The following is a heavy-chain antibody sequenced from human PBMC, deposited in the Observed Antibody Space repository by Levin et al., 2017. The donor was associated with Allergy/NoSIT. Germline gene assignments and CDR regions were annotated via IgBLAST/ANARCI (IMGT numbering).Heavy chain of an antibody. Sequence: LSLTCAASGFTFSSYSMNWVRQAPGKGLEWVSSISSSSSYIYYADSVKGRFTISRDNAKNSLYLQMNSLRAEDTAVYYCARVRLEYYYDSSGYPHDAFDIWGQGTMVTVSS. J-gene: IGHJ3*02. CDR2: ISSSSSYI. D-gene: IGHD3-22*01. CDR1: GFTFSSYS. V-gene: IGHV3-21*01. CDR3: ARVRLEYYYDSSGYPHDAFDI.